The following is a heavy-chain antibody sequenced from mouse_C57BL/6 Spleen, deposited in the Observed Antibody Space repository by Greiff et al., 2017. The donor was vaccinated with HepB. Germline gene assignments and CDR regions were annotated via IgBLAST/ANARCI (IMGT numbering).Heavy chain of an antibody. V-gene: IGHV1-52*01. D-gene: IGHD2-3*01. CDR3: AREGLLGYYFDY. CDR2: IDPSDSET. J-gene: IGHJ2*01. CDR1: GYTFTSYW. Sequence: QVQLQQPGAELVRPGSSVKLSCKASGYTFTSYWMHWVKQRPIQGLEWIGNIDPSDSETHYNQQFKDKATLTVDKSSSTAYMQLSSLTSEDSAVYYCAREGLLGYYFDYWGQGTTLTVSS.